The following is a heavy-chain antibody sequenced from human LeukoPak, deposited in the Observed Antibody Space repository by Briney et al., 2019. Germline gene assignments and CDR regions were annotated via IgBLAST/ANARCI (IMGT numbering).Heavy chain of an antibody. V-gene: IGHV3-20*01. D-gene: IGHD3-10*01. CDR1: GFTFDDYG. J-gene: IGHJ3*02. Sequence: GGSLRLACAASGFTFDDYGMSWVRQAPGKGLEWVSGINWNGDSTGYADSVKGRFTISRDNAKNTLYLQMNSLRAEDTAVYHCARDRGGSAFDILGQGTMVTVSS. CDR2: INWNGDST. CDR3: ARDRGGSAFDI.